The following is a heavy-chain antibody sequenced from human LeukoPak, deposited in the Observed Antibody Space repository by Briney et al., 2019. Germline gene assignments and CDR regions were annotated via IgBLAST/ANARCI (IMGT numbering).Heavy chain of an antibody. CDR2: INPSGGST. CDR1: EYTFTSYF. J-gene: IGHJ6*02. CDR3: ARDHYYDSGVDGMDV. V-gene: IGHV1-46*01. Sequence: GASVKVSCKASEYTFTSYFMHWVRQAPGQGLEWMGIINPSGGSTSYAQKFQGRVTMTRDTSTSTVYVELSSLRSDDTAIYYCARDHYYDSGVDGMDVWGQGTTVIVSS. D-gene: IGHD3-22*01.